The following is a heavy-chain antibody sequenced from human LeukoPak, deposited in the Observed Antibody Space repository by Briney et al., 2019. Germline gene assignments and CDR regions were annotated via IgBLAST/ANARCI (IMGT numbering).Heavy chain of an antibody. D-gene: IGHD2-2*02. CDR2: INYSGST. CDR3: ARETTDCSSTSCYRDNWFDP. Sequence: PSETLSLTCTVSGGSISSYYWSWIRRPPGKGLEWSGYINYSGSTNYNPSLKSRVTISVDTSKNQFSLKLSSVTAADTAVYYCARETTDCSSTSCYRDNWFDPWGQGTLVTVSS. CDR1: GGSISSYY. J-gene: IGHJ5*02. V-gene: IGHV4-59*01.